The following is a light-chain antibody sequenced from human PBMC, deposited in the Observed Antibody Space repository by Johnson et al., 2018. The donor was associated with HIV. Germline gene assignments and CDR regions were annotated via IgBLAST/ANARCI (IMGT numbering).Light chain of an antibody. CDR1: SSNIGNNY. CDR2: DNN. J-gene: IGLJ1*01. CDR3: GTWDSSRTPGGV. Sequence: QSVLTQPPSVSAAPGQKVTISCSGSSSNIGNNYVSWYQQLPETAPKLLIYDNNKRPSGIPDRFSGSKSGTSATLGITGLQSGDEADYYCGTWDSSRTPGGVFGTGTKVTVL. V-gene: IGLV1-51*01.